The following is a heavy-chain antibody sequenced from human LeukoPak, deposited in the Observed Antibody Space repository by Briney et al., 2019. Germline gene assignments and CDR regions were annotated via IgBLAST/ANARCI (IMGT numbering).Heavy chain of an antibody. J-gene: IGHJ4*02. CDR3: ATTTYCSSASCSFDY. Sequence: ASVKVSCKASGYTFTGYYMHWVRQAPGQGLEWMGWINPNSGGTNYAQKFQGRVTITRDTSARTAYMELSSLRSEDTAVFYCATTTYCSSASCSFDYWGQGTLVTVSS. D-gene: IGHD2-2*01. V-gene: IGHV1-2*02. CDR1: GYTFTGYY. CDR2: INPNSGGT.